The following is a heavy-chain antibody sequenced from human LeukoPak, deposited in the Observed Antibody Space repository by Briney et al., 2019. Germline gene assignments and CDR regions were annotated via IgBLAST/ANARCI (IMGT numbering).Heavy chain of an antibody. D-gene: IGHD1-1*01. J-gene: IGHJ6*02. CDR1: GYTLTELS. V-gene: IGHV1-24*01. CDR2: FDSEDGET. CDR3: ARGNVERRVFYYYYGMDV. Sequence: ASVKVSCKVSGYTLTELSMHWVRQAPGKGLEWMGGFDSEDGETIYAQKFQGRVTMTRNTSISTAYMELSSLRSEDTAVYYCARGNVERRVFYYYYGMDVWGQGTTVTVSS.